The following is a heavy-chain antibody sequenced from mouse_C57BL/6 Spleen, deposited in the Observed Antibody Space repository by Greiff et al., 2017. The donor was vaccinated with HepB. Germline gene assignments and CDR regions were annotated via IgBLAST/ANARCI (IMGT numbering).Heavy chain of an antibody. V-gene: IGHV1-69*01. CDR2: IDPSDSYT. CDR3: ARNDGSHWYFDV. Sequence: QVQLQQSGAELVMPGASVKLSCKASGYTFTSYWMHWVKQRPGQGLEWIGEIDPSDSYTNYNQKFKGKSTLTVDKSSSTAYMQLSSLTSEDSAVYYCARNDGSHWYFDVWGTGTTVTVSS. CDR1: GYTFTSYW. D-gene: IGHD2-3*01. J-gene: IGHJ1*03.